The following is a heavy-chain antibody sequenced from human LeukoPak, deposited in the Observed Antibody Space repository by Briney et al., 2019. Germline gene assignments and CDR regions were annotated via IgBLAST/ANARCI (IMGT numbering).Heavy chain of an antibody. CDR2: IIPIFGTA. D-gene: IGHD3-3*01. Sequence: SVNVSCKPSVGTFSSYAISWVRQAPGQGLEWMGGIIPIFGTANYAQKFQGRVTITTDESTSTAYMELSSLRAEDTAVYYCARDRSYDFWSGYHDSPYYFDYWGQGTLVTVSS. CDR1: VGTFSSYA. J-gene: IGHJ4*02. CDR3: ARDRSYDFWSGYHDSPYYFDY. V-gene: IGHV1-69*05.